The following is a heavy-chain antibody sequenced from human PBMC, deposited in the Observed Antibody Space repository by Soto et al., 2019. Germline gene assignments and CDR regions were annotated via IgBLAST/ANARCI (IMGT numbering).Heavy chain of an antibody. CDR2: IYYSGPS. CDR3: ARGYSHYAH. V-gene: IGHV4-61*01. D-gene: IGHD4-4*01. CDR1: GGSVSRDSNF. J-gene: IGHJ4*02. Sequence: LTCTVSGGSVSRDSNFWSWIRQPPGKGLEWIGYIYYSGPSRYNPSLESRVTISIDSSKNQVSLTLTSVTAADTAVYYCARGYSHYAHWGRGTLVTVSS.